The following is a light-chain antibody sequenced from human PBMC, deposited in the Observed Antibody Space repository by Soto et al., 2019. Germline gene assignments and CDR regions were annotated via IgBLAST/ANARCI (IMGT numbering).Light chain of an antibody. CDR3: QQYGSSPVT. CDR1: QSVSSSY. J-gene: IGKJ2*01. CDR2: GAS. V-gene: IGKV3-20*01. Sequence: EIVVTQSPGTLSLSPGERATLSCRASQSVSSSYLAWYEQKPGQAPRLLIYGASSRATGIPDRFSGIGSGTDFALPIGRLEAEDVAVYYCQQYGSSPVTFGQGTKLEIK.